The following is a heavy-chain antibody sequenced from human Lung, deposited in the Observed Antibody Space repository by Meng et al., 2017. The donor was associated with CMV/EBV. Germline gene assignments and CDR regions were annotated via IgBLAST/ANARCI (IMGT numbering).Heavy chain of an antibody. D-gene: IGHD3-16*01. CDR3: AKDLLLFGGANAYFDY. CDR2: IRHDGTNK. CDR1: GFTFDNYG. J-gene: IGHJ4*02. V-gene: IGHV3-30*02. Sequence: GESLKISCAASGFTFDNYGMHWARQTPGKGLEWVAFIRHDGTNKYYGDSVKGRFTISRENSKNTVYLQMNSLRPEETAIYYCAKDLLLFGGANAYFDYWGQGTXVTVSS.